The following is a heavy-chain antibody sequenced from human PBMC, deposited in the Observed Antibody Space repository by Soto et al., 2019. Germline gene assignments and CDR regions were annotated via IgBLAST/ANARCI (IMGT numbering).Heavy chain of an antibody. D-gene: IGHD3-10*01. V-gene: IGHV4-31*03. CDR2: IYHSGST. Sequence: SETLSLTCTVSGDSISRGAYYWTWIRQHPVKGLEWIGEIYHSGSTNYNPSLKSRVTISVDKSKNQFSLKLSSVTAADTAVYYCARKPGDWFDPWGQGTLVTVSS. J-gene: IGHJ5*02. CDR3: ARKPGDWFDP. CDR1: GDSISRGAYY.